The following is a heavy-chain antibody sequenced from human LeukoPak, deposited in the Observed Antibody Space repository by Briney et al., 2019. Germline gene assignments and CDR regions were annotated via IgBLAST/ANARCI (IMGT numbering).Heavy chain of an antibody. CDR2: ISSSSSTI. CDR1: GFTFDDYG. J-gene: IGHJ4*02. Sequence: PGGSLRLSCTASGFTFDDYGMNWVRQAPGKGLEWVSYISSSSSTIYYADSVKGRFTISRDNAKNSLFLQMNSLRAEDTAVYYCARDQYNSTGIYAGVDYWGQGTLVTVSS. V-gene: IGHV3-48*01. D-gene: IGHD1-26*01. CDR3: ARDQYNSTGIYAGVDY.